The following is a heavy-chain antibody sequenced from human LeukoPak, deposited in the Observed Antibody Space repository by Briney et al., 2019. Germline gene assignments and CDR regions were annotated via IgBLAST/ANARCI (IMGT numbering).Heavy chain of an antibody. CDR1: GGSISSGSYY. J-gene: IGHJ4*02. Sequence: SQTLSLTCTVSGGSISSGSYYWTWIRQPPGKGLEWFGRIYTSGSTNYNPSLKSRVTISVDTSKNQFSLKLSSVTAADTAVYYCARSGAAMVIAFFDYWGQGTLVTVSS. V-gene: IGHV4-61*02. D-gene: IGHD5-18*01. CDR2: IYTSGST. CDR3: ARSGAAMVIAFFDY.